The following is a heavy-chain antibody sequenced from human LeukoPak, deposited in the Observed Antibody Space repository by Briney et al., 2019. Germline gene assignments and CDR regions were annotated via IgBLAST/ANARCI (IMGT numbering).Heavy chain of an antibody. CDR1: TFTFDDYH. Sequence: GVSLTLSCSASTFTFDDYHMLRQPHAPGKGLVGFIDPSRSSGSIGYADSVKGRFTISRDNAKNSLYLQMNSLRAEDMALYYCAKDHTAMVIGPAAFDIWGQGTMVTVSS. CDR2: PSRSSGSI. V-gene: IGHV3-9*03. J-gene: IGHJ3*02. D-gene: IGHD5-18*01. CDR3: AKDHTAMVIGPAAFDI.